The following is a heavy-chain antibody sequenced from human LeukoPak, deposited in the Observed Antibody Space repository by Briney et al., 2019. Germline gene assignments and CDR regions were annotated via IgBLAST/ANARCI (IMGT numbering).Heavy chain of an antibody. J-gene: IGHJ4*02. Sequence: GGSLRLSCVVSGFTFSNAWMSWVRQAPGKGLEWVGRIKSKTDGGTTDYAAPVKGRFTISRDDSKNTLYLQMNSLKTEDTAVYYCTTSLWFGELYPDYWGPGTLVTVSS. V-gene: IGHV3-15*01. CDR2: IKSKTDGGTT. CDR3: TTSLWFGELYPDY. D-gene: IGHD3-10*01. CDR1: GFTFSNAW.